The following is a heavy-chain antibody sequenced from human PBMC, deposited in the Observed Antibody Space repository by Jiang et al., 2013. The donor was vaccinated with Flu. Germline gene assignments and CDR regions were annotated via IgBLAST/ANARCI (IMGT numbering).Heavy chain of an antibody. Sequence: KPGSSVKVSCKASEALSSYTISWVRQAPGQGLEWMGRIIPILGIANYAQKFQGRVTITADKSTSTAYMELSSLRSEDTAVYYCARSGGGIGGYFDPWGQGTLVTVSS. J-gene: IGHJ5*02. CDR1: EALSSYT. CDR2: IIPILGIA. CDR3: ARSGGGIGGYFDP. D-gene: IGHD1-26*01. V-gene: IGHV1-69*02.